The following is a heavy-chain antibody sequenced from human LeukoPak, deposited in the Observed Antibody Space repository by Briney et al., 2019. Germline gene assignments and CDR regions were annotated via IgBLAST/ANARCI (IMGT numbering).Heavy chain of an antibody. D-gene: IGHD3-10*01. CDR1: GFTFSNYW. J-gene: IGHJ4*02. CDR2: INSDGGNT. V-gene: IGHV3-74*01. CDR3: VRGGSSVSFDY. Sequence: GGSLRLTCEASGFTFSNYWMHWVRQTPGKGLVWVSRINSDGGNTNYADSVKGRFTVSRDNAKNTLYLQINSLRVEDTALYYCVRGGSSVSFDYWGQGTLVAVSS.